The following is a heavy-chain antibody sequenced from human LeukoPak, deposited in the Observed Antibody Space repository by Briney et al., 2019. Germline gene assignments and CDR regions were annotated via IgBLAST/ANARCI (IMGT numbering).Heavy chain of an antibody. V-gene: IGHV3-21*01. CDR3: ARDGSRGGSRL. CDR2: ISSSSSYI. Sequence: GGSLRLSCAASEFTFSSYSMNWVRQAPGKGLEWVSSISSSSSYIYYADSVKGRFTISRDNAKNSLYLQMNSLRAEDTAVYYCARDGSRGGSRLWGQGTLVTVSS. CDR1: EFTFSSYS. D-gene: IGHD2-15*01. J-gene: IGHJ4*02.